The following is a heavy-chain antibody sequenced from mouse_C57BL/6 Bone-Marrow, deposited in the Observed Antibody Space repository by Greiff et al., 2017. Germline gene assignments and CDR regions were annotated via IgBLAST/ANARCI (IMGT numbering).Heavy chain of an antibody. CDR3: ARGGRGLRREFAY. D-gene: IGHD2-2*01. CDR1: GYSITSGYY. Sequence: VQLKESGPGLVKPSQSLSLTCSVTGYSITSGYYWNWIRQFPGNKLEWMGYISYDGSNNYNPSLKNRISITRDTSKNQFFLKLNSVTTEDTATYYCARGGRGLRREFAYWGQGTLVTVSA. J-gene: IGHJ3*01. V-gene: IGHV3-6*01. CDR2: ISYDGSN.